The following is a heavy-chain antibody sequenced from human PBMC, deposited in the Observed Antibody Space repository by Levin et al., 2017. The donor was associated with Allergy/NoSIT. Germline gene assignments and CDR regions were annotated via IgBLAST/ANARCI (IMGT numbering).Heavy chain of an antibody. CDR2: IGRSGSNV. CDR3: ARVQEGSSLYYFDY. V-gene: IGHV3-48*03. Sequence: GESLKISCEASGFSFSTYEMNWVRQAPGKGLEWVAYIGRSGSNVYYADSVKGRFTISRDNAKNSLYLQMSSLRGEDTAVYYCARVQEGSSLYYFDYWGQGILVTVSS. CDR1: GFSFSTYE. J-gene: IGHJ4*02.